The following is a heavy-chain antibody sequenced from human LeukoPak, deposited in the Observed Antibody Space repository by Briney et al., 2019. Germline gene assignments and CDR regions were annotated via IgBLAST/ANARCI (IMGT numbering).Heavy chain of an antibody. Sequence: ASVKVSCKASSYTFTSYGISWVRQAPGQGLEWMGWVSAYNGNTNYAQRLQGRATMTTDTSTSTAYMELRSLRSDDTAVYYCARDGRYFDWLTGAVDNWFDPWGQGTLVTVSS. V-gene: IGHV1-18*01. CDR1: SYTFTSYG. CDR2: VSAYNGNT. D-gene: IGHD3-9*01. CDR3: ARDGRYFDWLTGAVDNWFDP. J-gene: IGHJ5*02.